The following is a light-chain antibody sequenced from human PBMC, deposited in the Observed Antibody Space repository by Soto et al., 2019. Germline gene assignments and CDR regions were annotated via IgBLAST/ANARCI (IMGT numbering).Light chain of an antibody. CDR1: QAITNY. CDR2: AAS. J-gene: IGKJ1*01. V-gene: IGKV1-27*01. Sequence: DVQMTQSPSFLSASVGDRVTITCRSSQAITNYVAWYQQKLGQDPELLIYAASTLHSGVPSRFSGSGSGTDFTLTISSLQPEDVATYYCQKYNLAPWTFGQGTKVELK. CDR3: QKYNLAPWT.